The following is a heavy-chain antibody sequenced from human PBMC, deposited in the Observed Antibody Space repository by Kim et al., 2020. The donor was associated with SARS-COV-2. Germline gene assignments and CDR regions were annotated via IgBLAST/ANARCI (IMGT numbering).Heavy chain of an antibody. Sequence: KGRFTISRDNSKNTLYLQMNSLRAEDTDVYYCAKDRQYCSSTSCYSGMDVWGQGTTVTVSS. J-gene: IGHJ6*02. D-gene: IGHD2-2*01. CDR3: AKDRQYCSSTSCYSGMDV. V-gene: IGHV3-30*02.